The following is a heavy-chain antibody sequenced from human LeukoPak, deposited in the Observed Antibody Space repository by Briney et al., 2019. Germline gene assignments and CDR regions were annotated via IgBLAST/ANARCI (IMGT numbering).Heavy chain of an antibody. J-gene: IGHJ6*03. CDR2: IRYDGSNK. D-gene: IGHD2-8*01. Sequence: GGSLRLSCAASGFTFSSFGMHWVRQAPGKGLEWVAFIRYDGSNKYYADSVKGRFTISRDNSKSTLYLQMNSLRSDDTAVYYCARDSPIYGTPVYYYYYYMDVWGKGTTVTVSS. CDR1: GFTFSSFG. V-gene: IGHV3-30*02. CDR3: ARDSPIYGTPVYYYYYYMDV.